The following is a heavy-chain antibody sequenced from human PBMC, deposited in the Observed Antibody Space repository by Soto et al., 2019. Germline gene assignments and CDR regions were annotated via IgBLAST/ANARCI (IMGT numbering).Heavy chain of an antibody. J-gene: IGHJ4*02. CDR2: IWYDGSNK. CDR3: ARDYEDYDILTGYPSY. CDR1: GFTFSSYG. D-gene: IGHD3-9*01. V-gene: IGHV3-33*01. Sequence: PGGSLRLSCAASGFTFSSYGMHWVRQAPGKGLEWVAVIWYDGSNKYYADSVKGRFTISRDNSKNTLYLQMNSLRAEDTAVYYCARDYEDYDILTGYPSYWGQGTLVTV.